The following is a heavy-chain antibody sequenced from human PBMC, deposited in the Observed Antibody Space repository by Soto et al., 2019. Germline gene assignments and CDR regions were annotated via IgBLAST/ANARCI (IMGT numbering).Heavy chain of an antibody. CDR2: INPNSGGT. D-gene: IGHD6-6*01. J-gene: IGHJ4*02. Sequence: ASVKVSCKASGYTFTGYYMHWVRQAPGQGLEWMGWINPNSGGTNYAQKFQGWVTMTRDTSISTAYMELSRLRSDDTAVYYCARGAYSSSCPDYWGQGTLVTVPQ. CDR3: ARGAYSSSCPDY. V-gene: IGHV1-2*04. CDR1: GYTFTGYY.